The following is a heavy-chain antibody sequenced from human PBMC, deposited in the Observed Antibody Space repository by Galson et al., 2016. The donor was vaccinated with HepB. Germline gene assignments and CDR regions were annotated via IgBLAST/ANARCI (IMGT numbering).Heavy chain of an antibody. V-gene: IGHV3-21*01. Sequence: SLRLSCAASGFTFSSYSMNWVRQAPGKGLEWVSSVSSSSSYIYYADSVKGRFTISRDNAKNSLYLQMNSLRAEDTAVYYCASGYSYGYFYYWGQGTLVTVSS. D-gene: IGHD5-18*01. CDR3: ASGYSYGYFYY. J-gene: IGHJ4*02. CDR1: GFTFSSYS. CDR2: VSSSSSYI.